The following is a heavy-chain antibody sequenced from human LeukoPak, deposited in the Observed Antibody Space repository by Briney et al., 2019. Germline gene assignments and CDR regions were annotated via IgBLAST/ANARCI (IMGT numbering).Heavy chain of an antibody. D-gene: IGHD4/OR15-4a*01. V-gene: IGHV1-18*04. CDR3: ARTEYGGPERSYYYYYMDV. CDR2: ISTYNGNT. CDR1: GYTFTGYY. J-gene: IGHJ6*03. Sequence: GASVKVSCKASGYTFTGYYMHWVRQAPGQGLEWMGWISTYNGNTNYAQKLQGRVTMTTDTSTSTAYMELRSLRSDDTAVYYCARTEYGGPERSYYYYYMDVWGKGTTVTVSS.